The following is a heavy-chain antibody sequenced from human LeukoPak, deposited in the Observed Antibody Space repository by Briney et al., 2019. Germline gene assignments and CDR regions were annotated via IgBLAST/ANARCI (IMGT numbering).Heavy chain of an antibody. Sequence: GGSLRLSCAASGFTFSSYAMSWVRQAPGKGLEWVSAISGSGGSTYYADSVKGRFTISRDNSKNTLYLQMNSLRAEDTAVYYCAKPYDYSNYYYYYYMDVWGKGTTATVSS. CDR1: GFTFSSYA. V-gene: IGHV3-23*01. J-gene: IGHJ6*03. CDR3: AKPYDYSNYYYYYYMDV. D-gene: IGHD4-11*01. CDR2: ISGSGGST.